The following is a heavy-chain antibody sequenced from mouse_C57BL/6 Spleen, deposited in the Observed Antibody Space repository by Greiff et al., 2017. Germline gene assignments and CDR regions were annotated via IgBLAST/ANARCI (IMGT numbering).Heavy chain of an antibody. J-gene: IGHJ3*01. CDR1: GYTFTSYW. CDR2: IDPSDSYT. CDR3: ARVDYDWFAY. Sequence: QVQLQQPGAELVKPGASVKLSCKASGYTFTSYWMQWVKQRPGKGLEWIGEIDPSDSYTNSNQKFKGKATLTVDTSSSTAYMQRSSLSAEDSAVYYCARVDYDWFAYWGQGTLVTVSA. D-gene: IGHD2-4*01. V-gene: IGHV1-50*01.